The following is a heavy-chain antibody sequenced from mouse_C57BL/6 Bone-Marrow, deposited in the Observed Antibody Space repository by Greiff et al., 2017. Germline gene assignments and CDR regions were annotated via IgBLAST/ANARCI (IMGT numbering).Heavy chain of an antibody. CDR2: IWSDGST. Sequence: VQLQQSGPGLVAPSQSLSITCTVSGFSLTSYGVHWVRQPPGKGLEWLVVIWSDGSTTYNSALKSRLSISKDNSKSQVFLKMNSLQTDDTAMYYCARRGNCNSYVGAMDYWGQGTSVTVSS. CDR1: GFSLTSYG. J-gene: IGHJ4*01. CDR3: ARRGNCNSYVGAMDY. D-gene: IGHD1-1*01. V-gene: IGHV2-6*03.